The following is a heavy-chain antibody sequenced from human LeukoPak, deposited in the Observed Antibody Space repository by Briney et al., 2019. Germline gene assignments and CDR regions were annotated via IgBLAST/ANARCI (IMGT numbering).Heavy chain of an antibody. CDR1: GFTVSSNY. CDR3: AREVVAAAGGAFDY. Sequence: PGGSLRLSCAASGFTVSSNYMSWVRQAPGKGLEWVSVIYSGGSTYYADSVKGRFTISRDNSKNTLYLQMNSLRAEDTAVYYCAREVVAAAGGAFDYWCQGTLVTVSS. V-gene: IGHV3-53*01. CDR2: IYSGGST. D-gene: IGHD6-13*01. J-gene: IGHJ4*02.